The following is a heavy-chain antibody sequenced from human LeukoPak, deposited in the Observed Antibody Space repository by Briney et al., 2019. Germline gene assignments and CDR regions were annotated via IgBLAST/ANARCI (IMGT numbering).Heavy chain of an antibody. D-gene: IGHD4-17*01. Sequence: PGGSLRLSCAASGFTFSSYWMSWVRQAPGKGLEWVASIKQGGGEKYYVDSVKGRFTISRDNAKNSVYLQMNSLRAEDTALYYCARAPGEGWFDPWGQGTLVTVSS. J-gene: IGHJ5*02. CDR3: ARAPGEGWFDP. CDR2: IKQGGGEK. V-gene: IGHV3-7*01. CDR1: GFTFSSYW.